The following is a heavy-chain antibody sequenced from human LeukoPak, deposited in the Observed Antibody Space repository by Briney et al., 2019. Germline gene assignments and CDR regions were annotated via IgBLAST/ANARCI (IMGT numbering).Heavy chain of an antibody. Sequence: GGSLRLSCAASGFTFSSYAMHWVRQAPGKGLEWVAVISYDGSNKYYADSVKGRFTISRDNSKNTLYLQMNSLRAEDTAVYYCARGPSITMIVVVIPPDYWGQGTLVTVSS. CDR3: ARGPSITMIVVVIPPDY. J-gene: IGHJ4*02. CDR2: ISYDGSNK. CDR1: GFTFSSYA. V-gene: IGHV3-30-3*01. D-gene: IGHD3-22*01.